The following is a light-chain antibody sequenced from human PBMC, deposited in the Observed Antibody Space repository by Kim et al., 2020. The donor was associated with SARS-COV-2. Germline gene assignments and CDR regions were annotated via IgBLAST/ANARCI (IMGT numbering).Light chain of an antibody. CDR3: MQALQTPYT. CDR1: QSLLHSNGYNY. Sequence: EPASISCRSSQSLLHSNGYNYLYWYLQKPAQSAPLLIYLDSTRASGVPDRFSGSGSGTDFSLNISRVEAEDVGVYYCMQALQTPYTFGQGTKLEI. CDR2: LDS. J-gene: IGKJ2*01. V-gene: IGKV2-28*01.